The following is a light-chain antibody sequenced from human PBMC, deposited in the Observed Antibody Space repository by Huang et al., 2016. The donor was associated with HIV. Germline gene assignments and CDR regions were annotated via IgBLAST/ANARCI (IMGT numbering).Light chain of an antibody. J-gene: IGKJ4*01. CDR1: QDISNY. CDR2: DAS. V-gene: IGKV1-33*01. Sequence: DIQVTQSPSSLSASVGDRVTITCQASQDISNYLNWYQPKPGKAPKLVIYDASNLETGVPSRFSGNGSGTEFTFTISSLQPEDFAAYYCQRYDTLVLTFGGGTKVAIK. CDR3: QRYDTLVLT.